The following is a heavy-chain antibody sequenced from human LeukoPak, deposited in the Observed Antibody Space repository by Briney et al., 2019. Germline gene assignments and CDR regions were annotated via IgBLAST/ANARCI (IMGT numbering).Heavy chain of an antibody. CDR1: GFTVTTNY. V-gene: IGHV3-30*18. CDR3: AKDYQWGFGDYFDY. Sequence: AGGSLRLSCAASGFTVTTNYMTWVRQAPGKGLEWVAVISYDGSNKYYADSVKGRFTISRDNSKNTLFLQMNSLRPEDTAVYYCAKDYQWGFGDYFDYRGQGTPVTVSS. J-gene: IGHJ4*02. D-gene: IGHD1-26*01. CDR2: ISYDGSNK.